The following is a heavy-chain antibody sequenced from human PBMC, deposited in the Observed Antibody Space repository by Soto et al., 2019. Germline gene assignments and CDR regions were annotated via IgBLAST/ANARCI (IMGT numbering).Heavy chain of an antibody. CDR2: INPSGGST. J-gene: IGHJ3*02. V-gene: IGHV1-46*01. Sequence: ASVKVSCKASGYTFTSYYMHWVRQAPGQGLEWMGIINPSGGSTSYAQKFQGRVTMTRDTSTSTVYMELSSLKSEDTAVYYCARDQDSSGYRGAFDIWGQGTMVTVSS. CDR3: ARDQDSSGYRGAFDI. CDR1: GYTFTSYY. D-gene: IGHD3-22*01.